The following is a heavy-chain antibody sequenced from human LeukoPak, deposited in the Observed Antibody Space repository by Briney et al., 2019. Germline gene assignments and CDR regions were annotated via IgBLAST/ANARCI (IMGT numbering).Heavy chain of an antibody. CDR2: ISSSSSLI. J-gene: IGHJ6*03. Sequence: TGRSLRLSCAASGFTFSYYSMNWVRQAPERGLEWVSCISSSSSLIFYSDSVRGRFTISRDNAKNLLYLHMNSLRVEDTAVYYCAKVDRGDYSSSPVPYYNYYMNVWGKGTTVTVSS. CDR1: GFTFSYYS. D-gene: IGHD6-13*01. CDR3: AKVDRGDYSSSPVPYYNYYMNV. V-gene: IGHV3-21*01.